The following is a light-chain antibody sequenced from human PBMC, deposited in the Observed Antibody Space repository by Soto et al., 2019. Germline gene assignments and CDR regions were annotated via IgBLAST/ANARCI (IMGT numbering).Light chain of an antibody. CDR2: SDN. J-gene: IGLJ1*01. V-gene: IGLV1-47*02. Sequence: QSALTQPPSTSGTPGQRVTISCSGDSSNIAKNYVYWYQQVPGMAPKLLIYSDNQRPSGVPDRFSGSKSGTSASLAISGLRSEDEADYYCAAWDDRLSGYGFGGGTNVTVL. CDR3: AAWDDRLSGYG. CDR1: SSNIAKNY.